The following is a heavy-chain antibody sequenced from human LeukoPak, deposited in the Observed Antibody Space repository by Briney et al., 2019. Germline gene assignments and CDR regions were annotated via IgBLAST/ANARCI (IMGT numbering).Heavy chain of an antibody. V-gene: IGHV5-51*01. D-gene: IGHD6-13*01. CDR3: TRFGYTSSLDY. J-gene: IGHJ4*02. CDR1: GYTFTSYG. Sequence: GASVKVSCKASGYTFTSYGISWVRQAPGQGLEWMGLAYPGDSGAQYNPSFQGQVTFSVDKSISTAYLQFTSLKASDTAIYYCTRFGYTSSLDYWGQGTLVTVSS. CDR2: AYPGDSGA.